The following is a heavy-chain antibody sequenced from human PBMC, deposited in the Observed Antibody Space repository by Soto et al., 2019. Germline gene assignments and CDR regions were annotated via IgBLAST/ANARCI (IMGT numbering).Heavy chain of an antibody. CDR3: ARSAVAITSVGYFDY. Sequence: SETLSLTCAVSGYSISSSNWWGWIRQPPGKGLEWIGYIYYSGSTYYNPSLKSRVTMSVDTSKNQFSLKLSSVTAVDTAVYYCARSAVAITSVGYFDYWGQGPLVTVSS. D-gene: IGHD3-22*01. CDR1: GYSISSSNW. J-gene: IGHJ4*02. CDR2: IYYSGST. V-gene: IGHV4-28*01.